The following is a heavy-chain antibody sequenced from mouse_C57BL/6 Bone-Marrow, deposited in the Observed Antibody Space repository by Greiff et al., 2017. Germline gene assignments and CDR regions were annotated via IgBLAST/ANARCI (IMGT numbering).Heavy chain of an antibody. J-gene: IGHJ4*01. CDR3: ARRYDGYHYAMDY. V-gene: IGHV1-55*01. CDR1: GYTFTSYW. Sequence: QVQLQQSGAELVKPGASVKMSCKASGYTFTSYWITWVKQRPGQGLEWIGDIYPGSGSTNYNEKFKSKATLTVDTSSSTAYMQLSSLTSEDSAVYYCARRYDGYHYAMDYWGQGTSVTVSS. CDR2: IYPGSGST. D-gene: IGHD2-3*01.